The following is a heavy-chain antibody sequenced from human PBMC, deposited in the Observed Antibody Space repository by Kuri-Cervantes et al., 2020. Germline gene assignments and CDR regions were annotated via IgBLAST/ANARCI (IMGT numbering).Heavy chain of an antibody. CDR2: INSDGSST. CDR3: ARTGWDMVQGVIISYYFDY. CDR1: GFTFSSYW. D-gene: IGHD3-10*01. Sequence: GGSLRLSCAASGFTFSSYWMHWVRQAPGKGLVWVSRINSDGSSTSYADSVKGRFTISRDNAKNSLYLQMNSLRAEDTAVYYCARTGWDMVQGVIISYYFDYWGQGTLVTVSS. J-gene: IGHJ4*02. V-gene: IGHV3-74*01.